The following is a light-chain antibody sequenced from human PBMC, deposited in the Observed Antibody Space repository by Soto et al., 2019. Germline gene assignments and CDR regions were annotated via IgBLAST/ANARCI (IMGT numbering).Light chain of an antibody. J-gene: IGLJ2*01. CDR2: DIN. Sequence: QSVLTQPPSVSAAPGQKVTISCSGSSSNIGNNYISWYQQLPGTAPKLLIYDINERPSGIPDRFSGSKSGTSATLGITGLQTGDEPDYYCATWDNSLSAVVFGGGTKLTVL. CDR1: SSNIGNNY. V-gene: IGLV1-51*01. CDR3: ATWDNSLSAVV.